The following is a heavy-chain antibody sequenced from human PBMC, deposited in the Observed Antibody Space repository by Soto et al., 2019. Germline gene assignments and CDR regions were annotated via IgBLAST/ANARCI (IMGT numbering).Heavy chain of an antibody. V-gene: IGHV1-8*01. J-gene: IGHJ4*02. Sequence: QVQLVQSGAEVKSPGASVKVSCKAPGYTFTSYDINGVRPATGQGLEWMGWMNPNSGNTGYSQKSQGRVTMTRNSSMSTAYMELSSLRSEDTAVYYCARAPYYDCSGYYYAHWGQGTLVTVSS. CDR3: ARAPYYDCSGYYYAH. D-gene: IGHD3-22*01. CDR2: MNPNSGNT. CDR1: GYTFTSYD.